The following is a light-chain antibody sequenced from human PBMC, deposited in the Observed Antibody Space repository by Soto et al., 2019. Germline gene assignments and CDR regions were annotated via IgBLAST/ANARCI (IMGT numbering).Light chain of an antibody. V-gene: IGKV1-39*01. Sequence: DIQMTQSPSSLSASVGDRVTISCRASQSISSYLNWYQQQPGKAPKLLIYAASSLQGGLPSRFSGSGSETDFTLTISSLPPEDFATYYCQQSYNTPLTFGGGTKVEIK. CDR2: AAS. J-gene: IGKJ4*01. CDR3: QQSYNTPLT. CDR1: QSISSY.